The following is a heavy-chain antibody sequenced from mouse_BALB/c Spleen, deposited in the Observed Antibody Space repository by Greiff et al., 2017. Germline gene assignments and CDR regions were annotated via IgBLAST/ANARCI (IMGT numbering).Heavy chain of an antibody. CDR3: AREVVATRGYYFDY. Sequence: VQLQQSGPGLVAPSQSLSITCTVSGFSLTSYGVHWVRQPPGKGLEWLGVIWAGGSTNYNSALMSRLSISKDNSKSQVFLKMNSLQTDDTAMYYCAREVVATRGYYFDYWGQGTTRTVSS. J-gene: IGHJ2*01. CDR1: GFSLTSYG. V-gene: IGHV2-9*02. CDR2: IWAGGST. D-gene: IGHD1-1*01.